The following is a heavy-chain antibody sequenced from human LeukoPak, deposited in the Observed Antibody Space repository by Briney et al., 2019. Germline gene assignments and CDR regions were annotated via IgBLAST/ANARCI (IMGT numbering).Heavy chain of an antibody. J-gene: IGHJ4*02. CDR3: ARERNMIVVS. Sequence: SETLSLTCTVSGGSISSGSYYWSWIRQPAGKGLEWIGRIYTSGSTNYNPSLKSRVTISVDTSKNQFSLKLSSVTAADTAVYYCARERNMIVVSWGQGTLVTVSS. V-gene: IGHV4-61*02. CDR1: GGSISSGSYY. D-gene: IGHD3-22*01. CDR2: IYTSGST.